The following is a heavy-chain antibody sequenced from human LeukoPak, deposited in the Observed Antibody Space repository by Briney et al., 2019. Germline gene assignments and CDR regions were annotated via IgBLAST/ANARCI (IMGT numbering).Heavy chain of an antibody. CDR3: ARGYGDYVAYFDY. V-gene: IGHV3-74*03. D-gene: IGHD4-17*01. Sequence: GGSLRLSCAGSGFTFSSYWMHWVRQAPGKGLVWVSRIHGDGTNTKYANSVKGRFIISRDNAKNTLYLQMNSLRAEDTAVYYCARGYGDYVAYFDYWGQGTLVTVSS. CDR1: GFTFSSYW. CDR2: IHGDGTNT. J-gene: IGHJ4*02.